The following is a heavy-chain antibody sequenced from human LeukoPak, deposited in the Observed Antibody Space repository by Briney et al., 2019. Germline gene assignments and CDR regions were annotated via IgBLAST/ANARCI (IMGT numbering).Heavy chain of an antibody. V-gene: IGHV3-23*01. CDR1: GFTFSNYA. D-gene: IGHD6-13*01. J-gene: IGHJ3*02. Sequence: GGSLRLSCAAPGFTFSNYAMSWVRQAPGKGLEWVSAISGSGGSTYYADSVKGRFTISRDNSKNTLYLQMNSLRAEDTAVYYCAKVYSSSWYGEYAFDIWGQGTMVTVSS. CDR3: AKVYSSSWYGEYAFDI. CDR2: ISGSGGST.